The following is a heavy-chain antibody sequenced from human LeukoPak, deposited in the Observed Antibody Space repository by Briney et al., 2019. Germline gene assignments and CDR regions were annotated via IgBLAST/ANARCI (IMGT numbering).Heavy chain of an antibody. CDR2: IYYSVST. V-gene: IGHV4-59*08. CDR3: TRQFTYYYDSSNYTRDAFDI. Sequence: PPETLSLSCTVSRGSLRGYYWSSMRHSPGKGLVWVGYIYYSVSTNYIPSLPSRVTISIDMSTNQFSLKLSSVPAADTALYSCTRQFTYYYDSSNYTRDAFDISGQGT. J-gene: IGHJ3*02. D-gene: IGHD3-22*01. CDR1: RGSLRGYY.